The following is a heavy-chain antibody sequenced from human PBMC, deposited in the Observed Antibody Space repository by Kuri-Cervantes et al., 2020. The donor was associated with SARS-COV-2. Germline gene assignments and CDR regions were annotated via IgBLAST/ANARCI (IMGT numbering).Heavy chain of an antibody. D-gene: IGHD2-2*03. V-gene: IGHV3-20*04. CDR3: AREVPVDIVVVPAAIDYFDY. Sequence: GGSLRLSCAASGFTFDDYGMSWVRQAPGKGLEWVSGINWNGGSTGYADSVKGRFTISRDNAKNSLYLQMNSLRAEDTAVYYCAREVPVDIVVVPAAIDYFDYWGQGTLVTVSS. CDR2: INWNGGST. CDR1: GFTFDDYG. J-gene: IGHJ4*02.